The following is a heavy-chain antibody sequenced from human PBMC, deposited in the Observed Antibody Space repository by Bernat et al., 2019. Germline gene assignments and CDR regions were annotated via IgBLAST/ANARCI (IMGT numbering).Heavy chain of an antibody. CDR3: AKDAVDSALSDY. CDR1: GFTFSSYA. Sequence: QVQLVESGGGVVQPGRSLRLSCAASGFTFSSYAMHWVRQAPGKGLEWVAVISYDGSNKYYADSVKGRFTISRDNSKNTLYLQMNSLRAEDTAVYYCAKDAVDSALSDYWGQGTLVTVSS. J-gene: IGHJ4*02. V-gene: IGHV3-30-3*01. CDR2: ISYDGSNK. D-gene: IGHD5-18*01.